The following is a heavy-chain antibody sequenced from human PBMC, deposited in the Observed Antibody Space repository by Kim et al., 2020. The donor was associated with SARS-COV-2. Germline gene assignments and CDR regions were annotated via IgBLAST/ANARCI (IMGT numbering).Heavy chain of an antibody. D-gene: IGHD2-15*01. J-gene: IGHJ4*02. CDR3: ARGSILLDY. V-gene: IGHV4-4*07. CDR2: SGRT. Sequence: SGRTDYNPALRSRVTMSVDTSKNRCSLELSTLTAADAAVYYCARGSILLDYWGQGALVTVSS.